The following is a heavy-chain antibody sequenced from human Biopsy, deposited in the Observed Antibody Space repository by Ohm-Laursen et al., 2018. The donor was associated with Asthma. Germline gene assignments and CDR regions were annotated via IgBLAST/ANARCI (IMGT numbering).Heavy chain of an antibody. J-gene: IGHJ4*02. Sequence: SVTVSCKSLGGTFNTYVIGWVRQAPGQGLGWVGGINSVFGTTTYPQKFQDRVTITAVDSTSTVYMELSSLRSEDTAVYYCARKAGSCISRTCYSLDFWGQGTLVTVSS. CDR3: ARKAGSCISRTCYSLDF. D-gene: IGHD2-2*01. CDR2: INSVFGTT. CDR1: GGTFNTYV. V-gene: IGHV1-69*13.